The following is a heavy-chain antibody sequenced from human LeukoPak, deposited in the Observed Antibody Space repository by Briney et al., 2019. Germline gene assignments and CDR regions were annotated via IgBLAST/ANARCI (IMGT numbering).Heavy chain of an antibody. CDR2: TSYDGSNK. CDR1: GFTFSSYA. CDR3: VRGGGSFYVDY. J-gene: IGHJ4*02. Sequence: PGGSLRLSCAASGFTFSSYAMHWVRQAPGKGLEWVAVTSYDGSNKYYADSVKGRFTISRDNSKNTLYLQMNSLRAEDTAVYYCVRGGGSFYVDYWGQGTPVTASS. V-gene: IGHV3-30-3*01. D-gene: IGHD1-26*01.